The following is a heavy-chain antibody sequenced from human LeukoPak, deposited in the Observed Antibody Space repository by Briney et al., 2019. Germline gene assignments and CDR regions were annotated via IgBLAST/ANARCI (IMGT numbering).Heavy chain of an antibody. CDR3: AKFLPTHIVVANYYFDY. CDR1: GFTFSSYA. CDR2: ISGSGGST. Sequence: GGSLRLSCAASGFTFSSYAMSWVRQAPGQGLERVSAISGSGGSTYYADSVKGRFTISRDNSKNTLYLQMNSLRAQDTAVYYCAKFLPTHIVVANYYFDYWGQGTLVTVSS. J-gene: IGHJ4*02. D-gene: IGHD2-21*01. V-gene: IGHV3-23*01.